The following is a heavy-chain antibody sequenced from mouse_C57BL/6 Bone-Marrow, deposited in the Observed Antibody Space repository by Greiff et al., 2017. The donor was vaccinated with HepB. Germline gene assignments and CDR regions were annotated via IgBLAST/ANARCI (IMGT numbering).Heavy chain of an antibody. CDR3: ARDRGRRGSSYDWFAY. CDR1: GFTFSDYY. J-gene: IGHJ3*01. V-gene: IGHV5-16*01. CDR2: INYDGSST. Sequence: EVKLEESEGGLVQPGSSMKLSCTASGFTFSDYYMAWVRQVPEKGLEWVANINYDGSSTYYLDSLKSRFIISRDNAKNILYLQMSSLKSEDTATYYCARDRGRRGSSYDWFAYWGQGTLVTVSA. D-gene: IGHD1-1*01.